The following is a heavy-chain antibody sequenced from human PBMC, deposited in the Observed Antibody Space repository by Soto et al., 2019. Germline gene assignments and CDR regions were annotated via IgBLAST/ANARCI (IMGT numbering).Heavy chain of an antibody. J-gene: IGHJ4*02. Sequence: SETLSLTCTVSGGSISSYYWSWIRQPPGKGLEWIGYIYYSGSTNYNPSLKSRVTVSVDTSKNQFSLKLSSVTAADTAVYYCARGPAGMATIRGNLDYWGQGTLVTV. D-gene: IGHD5-12*01. CDR3: ARGPAGMATIRGNLDY. CDR2: IYYSGST. V-gene: IGHV4-59*01. CDR1: GGSISSYY.